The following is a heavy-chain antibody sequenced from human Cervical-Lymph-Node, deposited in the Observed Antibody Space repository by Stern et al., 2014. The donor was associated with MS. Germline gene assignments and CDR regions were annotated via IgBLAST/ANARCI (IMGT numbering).Heavy chain of an antibody. CDR1: GYSFTNYW. V-gene: IGHV5-51*03. CDR2: IYPGDSDT. D-gene: IGHD6-13*01. J-gene: IGHJ4*02. Sequence: VQLGQSGAEVKKPGESLKISCQVSGYSFTNYWVGWVRQMPGKGLEWMGIIYPGDSDTRYSPSFQGQVTISADKSISTAFLQWSSLKASDTAMYYCARSRAAAGTSIDHWGQGTLVTVSS. CDR3: ARSRAAAGTSIDH.